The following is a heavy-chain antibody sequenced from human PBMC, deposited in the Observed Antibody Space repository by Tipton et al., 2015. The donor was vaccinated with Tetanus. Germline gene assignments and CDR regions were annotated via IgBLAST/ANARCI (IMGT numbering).Heavy chain of an antibody. V-gene: IGHV5-51*01. CDR1: GYSFTNYW. CDR2: IYPGDSDT. J-gene: IGHJ5*02. Sequence: QLVQSGAVVKKPGESLKISCKASGYSFTNYWIGWVRQTPGKGLEWMGVIYPGDSDTQYSPSFQAQVTISADKSISTAYLQWNSLKTSDSAIYYCARHKERGGSPSNWFDPWGQGTLVTVSS. D-gene: IGHD2-15*01. CDR3: ARHKERGGSPSNWFDP.